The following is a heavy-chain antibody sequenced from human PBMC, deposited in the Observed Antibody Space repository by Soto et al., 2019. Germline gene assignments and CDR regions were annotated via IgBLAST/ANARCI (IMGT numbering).Heavy chain of an antibody. D-gene: IGHD6-6*01. J-gene: IGHJ5*02. CDR2: INAHSGGT. Sequence: ASVKVSCKASGFSFTGYYIHWLRQAPGQGLEWMGWINAHSGGTEYAQKFQGRVTLTRDTSIATAYLTLTSLTSDDTALYYCAKDLTRQLADWLDPWGQGTQVTVSS. V-gene: IGHV1-2*02. CDR3: AKDLTRQLADWLDP. CDR1: GFSFTGYY.